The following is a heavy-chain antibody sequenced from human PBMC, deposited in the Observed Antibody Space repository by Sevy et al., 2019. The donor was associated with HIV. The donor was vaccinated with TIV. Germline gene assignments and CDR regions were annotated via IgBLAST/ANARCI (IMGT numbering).Heavy chain of an antibody. V-gene: IGHV3-15*01. CDR2: IKSKTDGGTR. D-gene: IGHD3-9*01. CDR3: ATGLGKSDFDY. CDR1: GFTFSSYS. Sequence: GGSLRLSCAASGFTFSSYSMNWVRQAPGKGLEWVGRIKSKTDGGTRDLAAPVKGRIIISRDDSGNTLYLQMNSLKIEDTGVYYCATGLGKSDFDYWGQGTLVTVSS. J-gene: IGHJ4*02.